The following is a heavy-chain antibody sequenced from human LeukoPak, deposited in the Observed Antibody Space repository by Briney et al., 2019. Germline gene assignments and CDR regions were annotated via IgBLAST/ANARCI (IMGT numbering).Heavy chain of an antibody. CDR3: ARDDYDIVTGYYSMYSYGVDV. CDR1: GFTFSSYE. J-gene: IGHJ6*02. CDR2: ISSGGMTI. Sequence: GGSLRLSCEASGFTFSSYEMNWVRQAPGKGLEWISYISSGGMTIYCADSVRGRFTVSRDNTKNSLFLQMNSLRAEDTAVYFCARDDYDIVTGYYSMYSYGVDVWGQGTAVTVSS. D-gene: IGHD3-9*01. V-gene: IGHV3-48*03.